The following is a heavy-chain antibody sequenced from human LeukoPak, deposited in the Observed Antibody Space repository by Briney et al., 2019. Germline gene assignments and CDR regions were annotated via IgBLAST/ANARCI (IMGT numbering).Heavy chain of an antibody. Sequence: SETLSLTCTVSGGSIGSNYWSWIRQPPGKGLELIGYIYYSGSTNYNPSLKSRVTISVETSKNQFSFKLSSVTAADTAVYNCARAFGDHFDYWGQGTLVTVSS. CDR3: ARAFGDHFDY. CDR2: IYYSGST. J-gene: IGHJ4*02. CDR1: GGSIGSNY. V-gene: IGHV4-59*01. D-gene: IGHD4-17*01.